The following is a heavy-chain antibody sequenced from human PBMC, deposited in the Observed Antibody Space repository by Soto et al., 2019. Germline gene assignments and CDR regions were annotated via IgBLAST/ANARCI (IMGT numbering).Heavy chain of an antibody. Sequence: GGSLRLSCAASGFIFENFGMSWVRQAPGKGLEWISSISGSGFKKYYADSVKGRFTISRDNSKSTVYLELNNLSAEDTAVYHCAKNQGVELVPLATVDWFDPWGQGSVVTVLL. D-gene: IGHD1-26*01. CDR3: AKNQGVELVPLATVDWFDP. J-gene: IGHJ5*02. V-gene: IGHV3-23*01. CDR1: GFIFENFG. CDR2: ISGSGFKK.